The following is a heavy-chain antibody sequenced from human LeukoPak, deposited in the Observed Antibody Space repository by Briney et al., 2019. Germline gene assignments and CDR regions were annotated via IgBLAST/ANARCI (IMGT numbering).Heavy chain of an antibody. J-gene: IGHJ4*02. Sequence: ASVKVSCKASGYTFTSYYMHWVRQAPGQGLEWMGIINPSGGSTSYAQKFQGRVTMTRDTSTSTVYMELSSLRSEDTAVYYCARDGRPEYSSGWYEDYWGQGTLVTVSS. CDR3: ARDGRPEYSSGWYEDY. V-gene: IGHV1-46*01. D-gene: IGHD6-19*01. CDR2: INPSGGST. CDR1: GYTFTSYY.